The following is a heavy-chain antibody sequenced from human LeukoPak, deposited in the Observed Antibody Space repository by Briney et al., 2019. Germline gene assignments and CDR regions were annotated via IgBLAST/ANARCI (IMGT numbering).Heavy chain of an antibody. CDR1: GGSISSSSYY. Sequence: SETLSLTCTVSGGSISSSSYYWGWIRQPPGKGLEWIGYIYYSGSTYYNPSLKSRVTISVDRSKDQFSLRLSSVTAADTAIYYCARDTVGTRLDYWGQGTLVTVSS. CDR3: ARDTVGTRLDY. CDR2: IYYSGST. V-gene: IGHV4-39*07. D-gene: IGHD4-23*01. J-gene: IGHJ4*02.